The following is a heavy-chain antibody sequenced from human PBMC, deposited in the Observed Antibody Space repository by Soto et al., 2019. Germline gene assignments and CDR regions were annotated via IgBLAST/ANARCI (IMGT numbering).Heavy chain of an antibody. Sequence: EVQLVESGGGLVQPGGSLRLSCAASGFTFSSYSMNWVRQAPGKGLEWVSYISSSSSTIYYADSVKGRFTISRDNAKNSVYLQMNRLRAEDTAVYDCAREREYPPRHYYYYGMDVWGQGTTVTVSS. J-gene: IGHJ6*02. CDR2: ISSSSSTI. CDR1: GFTFSSYS. V-gene: IGHV3-48*01. CDR3: AREREYPPRHYYYYGMDV. D-gene: IGHD2-2*01.